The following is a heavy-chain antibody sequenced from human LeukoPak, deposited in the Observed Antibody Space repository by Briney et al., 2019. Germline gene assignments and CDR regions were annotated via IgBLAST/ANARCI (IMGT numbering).Heavy chain of an antibody. CDR3: AADTSGYDPYYYFDY. Sequence: ASVKVSCKASGFTFTSSAMQWVRQARGRRLEWIGWIVVGSGNTNYAQKFQERVTITRGMSTSTAYMELSSLRSEDTAVYYCAADTSGYDPYYYFDYWGQGTLVTVSS. J-gene: IGHJ4*02. D-gene: IGHD5-12*01. V-gene: IGHV1-58*02. CDR1: GFTFTSSA. CDR2: IVVGSGNT.